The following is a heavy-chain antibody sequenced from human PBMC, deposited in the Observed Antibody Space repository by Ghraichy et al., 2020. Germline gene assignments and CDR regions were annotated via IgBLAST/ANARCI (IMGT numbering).Heavy chain of an antibody. Sequence: ASVKVSCKASGYTFTSYGISWVRQAPGQGLEWMGWISAYNGNTNYAQKLQGRVTMTTDTSTSTAYMELRSLRSDDTAVYYCARALAVIGYGDYVGDAFDIWGQGTMVTVSS. CDR3: ARALAVIGYGDYVGDAFDI. CDR2: ISAYNGNT. D-gene: IGHD4-17*01. V-gene: IGHV1-18*01. J-gene: IGHJ3*02. CDR1: GYTFTSYG.